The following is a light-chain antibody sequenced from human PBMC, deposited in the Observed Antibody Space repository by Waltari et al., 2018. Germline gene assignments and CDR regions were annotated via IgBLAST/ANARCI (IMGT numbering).Light chain of an antibody. V-gene: IGLV3-21*02. J-gene: IGLJ2*01. Sequence: SYVLNQPPSVSAAPGQTATTTCGGDNIGSKSVHWYQQKAGQAPVVVVFDDDDRPSGIPERFSGSKSGNTATLTITRVEGGDEADFYCQVWDSSSDHVVFGGGTKLTVL. CDR3: QVWDSSSDHVV. CDR1: NIGSKS. CDR2: DDD.